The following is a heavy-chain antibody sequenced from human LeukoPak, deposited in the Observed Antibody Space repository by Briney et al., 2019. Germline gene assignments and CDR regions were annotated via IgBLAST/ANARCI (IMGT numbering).Heavy chain of an antibody. CDR1: GFTFSSYA. D-gene: IGHD2-15*01. Sequence: PGRSLRLSCAASGFTFSSYAMHWVRQAPGKGLEWVAVISYDGSNKYYADSVKGRFTISRDNSKNTLYLQMNSLRAEDTAVYYCARGEDIVVVVAATPGWYYDLWGRGTLVTVSS. CDR3: ARGEDIVVVVAATPGWYYDL. V-gene: IGHV3-30-3*01. CDR2: ISYDGSNK. J-gene: IGHJ2*01.